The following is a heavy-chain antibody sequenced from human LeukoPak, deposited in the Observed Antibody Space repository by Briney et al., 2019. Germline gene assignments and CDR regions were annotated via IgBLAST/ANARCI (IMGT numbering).Heavy chain of an antibody. CDR1: GFSFSSYE. CDR2: ISSSGSSI. J-gene: IGHJ5*02. CDR3: ARGYYYGSGTLGPFDP. Sequence: PGGSLRLSCAASGFSFSSYEMNWVRQAPGKGLEWGSYISSSGSSIYNADSVKGRFTISRDNAKNSLYLQMNSLRAEDTAVYYCARGYYYGSGTLGPFDPWGQGTLVTVSS. V-gene: IGHV3-48*03. D-gene: IGHD3-10*01.